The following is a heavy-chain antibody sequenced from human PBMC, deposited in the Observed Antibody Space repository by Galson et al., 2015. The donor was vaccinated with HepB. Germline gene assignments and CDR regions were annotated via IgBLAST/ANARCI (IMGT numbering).Heavy chain of an antibody. J-gene: IGHJ4*02. V-gene: IGHV3-21*01. CDR1: GFTFSSYS. D-gene: IGHD6-19*01. CDR2: ISSSSSYI. CDR3: AREDTYSSGWDY. Sequence: SLRLSCAASGFTFSSYSMNWVRQAPGKGLEWVSSISSSSSYIYYADSVKGRFTISRDNAKNSLSLQMNSLRAEDTAVYYCAREDTYSSGWDYWGQGTLVTVSS.